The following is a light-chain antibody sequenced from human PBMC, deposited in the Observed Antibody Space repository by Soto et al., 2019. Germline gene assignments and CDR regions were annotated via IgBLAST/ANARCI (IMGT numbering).Light chain of an antibody. J-gene: IGLJ2*01. Sequence: QSVLTQPPSVSGAPGQRVTISCTGSSSNIGAGYDVHWYQQLPGTAPKLLIDGNSNRHSGVPDRFSGSKSGTSASLAITGLQAEDEADYYCQSYDSSMSGYVVFGGGTELTVL. CDR1: SSNIGAGYD. CDR3: QSYDSSMSGYVV. V-gene: IGLV1-40*01. CDR2: GNS.